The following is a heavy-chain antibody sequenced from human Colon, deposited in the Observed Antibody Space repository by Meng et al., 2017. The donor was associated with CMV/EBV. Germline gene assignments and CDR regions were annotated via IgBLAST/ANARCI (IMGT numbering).Heavy chain of an antibody. V-gene: IGHV1-3*02. CDR1: GYTFTSYA. CDR2: SNAGNGNT. D-gene: IGHD3-3*01. CDR3: ARDPLTIFGVLYYYGMDV. Sequence: ASVKVSCKASGYTFTSYAMHWVRQAPGQRLEWMGWSNAGNGNTKYSQEFQGRVTITRDTSASTAYMELSSLRSEDTAVYYCARDPLTIFGVLYYYGMDVWGQGTTVTVSS. J-gene: IGHJ6*02.